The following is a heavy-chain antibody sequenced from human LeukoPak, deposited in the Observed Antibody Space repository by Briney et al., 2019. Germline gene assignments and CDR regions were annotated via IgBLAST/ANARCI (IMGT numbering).Heavy chain of an antibody. V-gene: IGHV3-20*04. Sequence: PGGSLRLSCAASGFTFDDYGMTWVRQAPGKGLEWVAPINWNGDSTIYADSVKGRFTISRDNAKNLLFLEMNSLRAEDTALYYCARDRWLDYWGQGTLVTVSS. CDR1: GFTFDDYG. J-gene: IGHJ4*02. D-gene: IGHD2-15*01. CDR3: ARDRWLDY. CDR2: INWNGDST.